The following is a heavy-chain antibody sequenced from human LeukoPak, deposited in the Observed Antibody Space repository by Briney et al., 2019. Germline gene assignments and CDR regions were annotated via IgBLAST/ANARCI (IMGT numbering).Heavy chain of an antibody. CDR2: ISSSGGST. V-gene: IGHV3-23*01. Sequence: GGSLRLSCAASGFTFSSYAMSWVRQAPGKGLEWVSAISSSGGSTYYADSVKGRFTISRDNSKNTLYLQMNSLRAEDTAVYYCARDSTRKYYYYYGMDVWGQGTTVTVSS. J-gene: IGHJ6*02. CDR1: GFTFSSYA. CDR3: ARDSTRKYYYYYGMDV.